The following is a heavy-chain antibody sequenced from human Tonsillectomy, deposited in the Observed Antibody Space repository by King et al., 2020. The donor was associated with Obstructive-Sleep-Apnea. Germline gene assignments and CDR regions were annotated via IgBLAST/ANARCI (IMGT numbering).Heavy chain of an antibody. CDR2: ISSSSSSM. CDR3: ARDGTQYSSSHESWFAP. Sequence: VQLVESGGGLVQPGGSLRLSCAASGFTFSTYSMNWVRQAPGKGLEWVSYISSSSSSMYYADSGKGRFTISRDNARNSLYRRMNSLRVVDTAVYNCARDGTQYSSSHESWFAPWGQGTLVTVSS. V-gene: IGHV3-48*04. D-gene: IGHD6-6*01. J-gene: IGHJ5*02. CDR1: GFTFSTYS.